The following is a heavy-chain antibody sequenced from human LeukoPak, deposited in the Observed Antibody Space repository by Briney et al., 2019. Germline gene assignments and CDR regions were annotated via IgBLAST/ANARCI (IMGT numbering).Heavy chain of an antibody. Sequence: GGSLRLSCAASGFTVNNNYMTLVRQAPGKGLEWVSVIYSGGSTYYADSARGRFTISRDNSKNTLYLQMNTLRTEDTAVYYCARGLQWLLDWGQGTLVTVSS. CDR2: IYSGGST. V-gene: IGHV3-66*02. J-gene: IGHJ4*02. D-gene: IGHD3-3*01. CDR1: GFTVNNNY. CDR3: ARGLQWLLD.